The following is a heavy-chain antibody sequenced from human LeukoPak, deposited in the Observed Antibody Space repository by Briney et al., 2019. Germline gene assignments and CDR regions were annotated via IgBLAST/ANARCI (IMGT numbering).Heavy chain of an antibody. CDR1: GFTFSDFH. V-gene: IGHV3-11*01. CDR3: ARERADALDI. CDR2: SSKSGSTI. J-gene: IGHJ3*02. Sequence: GGSLRLSCAASGFTFSDFHMCWIRQAPGKGLEWVSFSSKSGSTIFYADSVKGRFTISRDNAKNSLYLQMNSLRAEDTAVYYCARERADALDIWGPGTMVTVSS.